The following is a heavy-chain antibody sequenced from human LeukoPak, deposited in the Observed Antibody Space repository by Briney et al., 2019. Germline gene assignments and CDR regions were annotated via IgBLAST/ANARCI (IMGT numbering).Heavy chain of an antibody. V-gene: IGHV4-59*08. CDR2: VFDNGNT. D-gene: IGHD3-22*01. Sequence: PSETLSLTCTVSGGSFSSYYWSWIRQPPGRGLELIGYVFDNGNTNYKPSLKSRVTISIDTSKNQFSLQLSSVTAADTAVYYCARSAGNYDRSGFLAFDIWGQGTMVTVSS. J-gene: IGHJ3*02. CDR1: GGSFSSYY. CDR3: ARSAGNYDRSGFLAFDI.